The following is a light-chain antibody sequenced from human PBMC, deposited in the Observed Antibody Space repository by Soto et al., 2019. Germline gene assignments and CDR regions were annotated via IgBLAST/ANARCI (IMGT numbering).Light chain of an antibody. CDR1: QGIDTY. J-gene: IGKJ3*01. Sequence: DIQLTQSPSFLSASVGDRVTITCRASQGIDTYLAWYQQKPGKAPKLLIYAASTLQSGVPSRFSGSGSGTECTLTITTLQPEDFATYYCQQVIRYPSFGPGTKVDIK. CDR2: AAS. V-gene: IGKV1-9*01. CDR3: QQVIRYPS.